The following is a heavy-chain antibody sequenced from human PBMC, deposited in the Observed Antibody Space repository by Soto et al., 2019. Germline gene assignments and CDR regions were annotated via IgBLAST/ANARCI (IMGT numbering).Heavy chain of an antibody. D-gene: IGHD6-19*01. CDR3: ARVSREAGTPDQYYFDY. J-gene: IGHJ4*02. V-gene: IGHV1-69*12. CDR2: IIPIFGTA. CDR1: GGTFSSYA. Sequence: QVQLVQSGAEVKKPGSSVKVSCKDSGGTFSSYAISWVRQAPGQGLEWMGGIIPIFGTANYAQKFQGRVTITADESTSTAYMELSSLRSEDTAVYYCARVSREAGTPDQYYFDYWGQGTLVTVSS.